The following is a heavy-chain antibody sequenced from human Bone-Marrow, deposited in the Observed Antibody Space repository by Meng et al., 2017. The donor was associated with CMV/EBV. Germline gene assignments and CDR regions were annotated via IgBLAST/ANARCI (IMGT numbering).Heavy chain of an antibody. CDR1: GGSISSYY. V-gene: IGHV4-59*01. Sequence: GSLRLSCTVSGGSISSYYWSWIRQPPGKGLEWIGYIYYSGSTNYNLSLKSRVTISVDTSKNQFSLKLSSVTAADTAVYYCARDRDYYYGMDVWGQGTTVTVSS. CDR3: ARDRDYYYGMDV. J-gene: IGHJ6*02. D-gene: IGHD3-10*01. CDR2: IYYSGST.